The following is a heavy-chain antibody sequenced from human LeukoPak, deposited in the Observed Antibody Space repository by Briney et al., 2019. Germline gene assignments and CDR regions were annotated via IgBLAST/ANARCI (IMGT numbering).Heavy chain of an antibody. J-gene: IGHJ3*02. D-gene: IGHD3-10*01. CDR3: ARGSHDAFDI. CDR2: IKTDGSST. CDR1: GFTFSIYW. Sequence: GGSLRLSCAASGFTFSIYWMHRVRQAPGKGLVWVSLIKTDGSSTNYADSVKGRFTISRDNAKNTLYLQMNSLRAEDTAVYYCARGSHDAFDIWGQGTMVTVSS. V-gene: IGHV3-74*01.